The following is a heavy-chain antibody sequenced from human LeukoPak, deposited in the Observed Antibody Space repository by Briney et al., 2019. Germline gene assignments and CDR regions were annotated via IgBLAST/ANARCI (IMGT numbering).Heavy chain of an antibody. V-gene: IGHV3-21*01. D-gene: IGHD3-10*01. CDR1: GFTFSSYS. Sequence: GGSLRLSCAASGFTFSSYSMNWVRQAPGKGLEWVSSISSSSSYIYYADSVKGRFTISRDNAKNSLYLQMNSLRAEDTALYYCARGPRITLIRGGQWYYYMDVWGKGTTVTISS. CDR2: ISSSSSYI. J-gene: IGHJ6*03. CDR3: ARGPRITLIRGGQWYYYMDV.